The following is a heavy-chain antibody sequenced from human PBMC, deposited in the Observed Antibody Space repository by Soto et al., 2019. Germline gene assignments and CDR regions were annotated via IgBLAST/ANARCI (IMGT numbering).Heavy chain of an antibody. CDR3: SVAVPSRLDPWDLY. CDR1: GFSFSDAW. D-gene: IGHD1-1*01. V-gene: IGHV3-15*07. Sequence: EVQLAVSGGGFVKPGGSLRLSCAVSGFSFSDAWLNWVRQAPGKGLEWVGRIKTKSDSAATDYAAPVKGRFIISRDDSQNTLFLHLTSPQSEDTAVYYYSVAVPSRLDPWDLYWGQGTLVTVS. J-gene: IGHJ4*02. CDR2: IKTKSDSAAT.